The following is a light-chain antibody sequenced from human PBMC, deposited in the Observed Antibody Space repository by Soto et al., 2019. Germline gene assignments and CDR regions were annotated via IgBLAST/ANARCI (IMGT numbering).Light chain of an antibody. CDR3: QQFGNSRYT. CDR1: QSLSRDY. J-gene: IGKJ2*01. CDR2: GAS. Sequence: EIVLTQSPGTLSLSPGERATLSCRASQSLSRDYLAWYQQIPGQAPRVLIYGASTRATGIPDRFSGSGSGRDFTLTISRLEPEDFAVDYCQQFGNSRYTFGQGTKLEIK. V-gene: IGKV3-20*01.